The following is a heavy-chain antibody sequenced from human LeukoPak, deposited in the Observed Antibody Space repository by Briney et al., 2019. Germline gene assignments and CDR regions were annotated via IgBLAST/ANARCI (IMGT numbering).Heavy chain of an antibody. Sequence: GASVNVSCKASSYNFATYGFCCVRQAPGHGLEWMGWISANNGKTAYAQKFQGRVTLTTDTSTTTAYLELRTLRPDDTAVYYCAKVAGDRMDYWGQGTLVTVSS. CDR3: AKVAGDRMDY. CDR2: ISANNGKT. D-gene: IGHD6-13*01. J-gene: IGHJ4*02. CDR1: SYNFATYG. V-gene: IGHV1-18*01.